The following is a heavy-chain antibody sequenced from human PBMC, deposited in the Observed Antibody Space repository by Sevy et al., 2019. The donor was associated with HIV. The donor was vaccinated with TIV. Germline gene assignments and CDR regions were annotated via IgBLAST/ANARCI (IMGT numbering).Heavy chain of an antibody. D-gene: IGHD4-17*01. J-gene: IGHJ4*02. CDR3: VREIDQSVTHDYGDYFDY. V-gene: IGHV4-61*02. CDR1: GDSSGSGYYY. Sequence: SETLSLTCTVSGDSSGSGYYYWGWIRQPAGKGLEWIGRIGARGETHYNPSLKSRVTISLDTSKNQISLRLTSVTAAYTAMYYCVREIDQSVTHDYGDYFDYWGQGTLVTVSS. CDR2: IGARGET.